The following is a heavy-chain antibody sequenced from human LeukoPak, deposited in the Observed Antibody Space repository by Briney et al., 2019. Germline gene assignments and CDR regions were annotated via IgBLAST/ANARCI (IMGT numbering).Heavy chain of an antibody. CDR1: GFTFSNYW. J-gene: IGHJ4*02. V-gene: IGHV3-74*01. CDR3: ARSRYDYIWGIDY. D-gene: IGHD3-16*01. Sequence: GGSLRLSCAASGFTFSNYWMHWVRHAPGKGLVWVSRLNSDGSSTNYADSVKGRFTISRDNAKNTLYLQMNSLRDEDTAVFYCARSRYDYIWGIDYWGQGTLVTISS. CDR2: LNSDGSST.